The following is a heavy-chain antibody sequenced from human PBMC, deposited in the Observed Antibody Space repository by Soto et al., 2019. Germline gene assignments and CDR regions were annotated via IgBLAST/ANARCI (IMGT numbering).Heavy chain of an antibody. J-gene: IGHJ5*02. CDR1: GYTFTRYT. V-gene: IGHV1-3*01. CDR3: ARGIATGQLDP. CDR2: INPDNGST. Sequence: QVPLVQSGAEVKKPGASVKISCKASGYTFTRYTMNWVRQAPGQRLEWMGWINPDNGSTKSSQKFQDRVIITRDTSASTAYMDLSSLRSEDTAVYYCARGIATGQLDPWGQGTLVTVSS. D-gene: IGHD2-15*01.